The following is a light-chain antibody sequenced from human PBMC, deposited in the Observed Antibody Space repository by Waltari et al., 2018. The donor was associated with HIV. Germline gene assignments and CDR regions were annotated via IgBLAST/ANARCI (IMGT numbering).Light chain of an antibody. J-gene: IGKJ1*01. V-gene: IGKV3-15*01. CDR1: QSVSSN. CDR2: GAS. Sequence: EIVMPQSPATLSVSPGERAPPSCRASQSVSSNLSWFQQKPGQPPRLLIYGASTRAPGSPARFSGSGSGTDFTLTSSSLQSEDVAVYYCQQYDKWWTFGQGTKVEIK. CDR3: QQYDKWWT.